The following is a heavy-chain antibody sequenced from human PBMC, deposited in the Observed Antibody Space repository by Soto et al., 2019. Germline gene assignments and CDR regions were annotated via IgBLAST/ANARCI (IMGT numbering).Heavy chain of an antibody. Sequence: QVQLVQSGAEVKKPGSSVKVSCKASGGTFSSYAISWVRQAPGQGLEWMGGIIPIFGTANYAQKFQGRVTITRDTSASAVYMDLSSLRFEDTAVYYCARDPDLRSRAYAMDVWGQGTTVTVSS. D-gene: IGHD3-16*01. CDR3: ARDPDLRSRAYAMDV. CDR1: GGTFSSYA. V-gene: IGHV1-69*06. J-gene: IGHJ6*02. CDR2: IIPIFGTA.